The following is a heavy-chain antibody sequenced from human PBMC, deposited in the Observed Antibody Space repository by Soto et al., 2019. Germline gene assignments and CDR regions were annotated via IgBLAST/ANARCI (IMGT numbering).Heavy chain of an antibody. CDR2: ITNSGGGT. J-gene: IGHJ4*02. CDR1: GFTFSSYV. CDR3: AKDRYAGQIYYFDY. Sequence: PGGSLRLSCAASGFTFSSYVMTWVRQAPGKGLEWVSEITNSGGGTFYADSVKGRFSISRDNSENTVYLQMNSLRGEDTAVYYCAKDRYAGQIYYFDYWGQRTLVTVSS. V-gene: IGHV3-23*01. D-gene: IGHD1-1*01.